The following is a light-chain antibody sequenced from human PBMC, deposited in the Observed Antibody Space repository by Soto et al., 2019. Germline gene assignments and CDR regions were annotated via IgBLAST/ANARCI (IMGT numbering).Light chain of an antibody. Sequence: DIQMTQSPSSLSASVGDRVTITCRASQSISSYLNWYQQKPGKAPKLLIYDASNLETGVPSRFSGSGSGTDFTFTISSLQPEDIATYYCQQYDNRVTFGGGTKVDIK. V-gene: IGKV1-33*01. CDR3: QQYDNRVT. J-gene: IGKJ4*01. CDR1: QSISSY. CDR2: DAS.